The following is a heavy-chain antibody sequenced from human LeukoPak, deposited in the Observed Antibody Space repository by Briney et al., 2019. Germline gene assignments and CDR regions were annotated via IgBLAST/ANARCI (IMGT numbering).Heavy chain of an antibody. CDR3: AKFAVGSGWTRPFDY. CDR1: GFTFSSYA. Sequence: GGSLRLSCAASGFTFSSYALSWVRQAPGKGLEWVSTISGSGGSTYYADSVKGRFTISRDNSKNTLYLQVNSLRAEDTAVYYCAKFAVGSGWTRPFDYWGQGTLVTVSA. D-gene: IGHD6-19*01. CDR2: ISGSGGST. V-gene: IGHV3-23*01. J-gene: IGHJ4*02.